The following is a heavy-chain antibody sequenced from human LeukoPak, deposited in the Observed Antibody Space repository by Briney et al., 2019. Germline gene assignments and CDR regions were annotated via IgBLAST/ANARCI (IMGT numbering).Heavy chain of an antibody. CDR2: IYHSGST. J-gene: IGHJ4*02. Sequence: SETLSLTCTVSGYSISSGYYWGWIRQPPGKGLEWIGSIYHSGSTYYNPSLKSRVTISVDTSKNQFSLKLSSVTAADTAVYYCARHSHMVRGVILGGFNYWGQGTLVTVSS. CDR3: ARHSHMVRGVILGGFNY. V-gene: IGHV4-38-2*02. CDR1: GYSISSGYY. D-gene: IGHD3-10*01.